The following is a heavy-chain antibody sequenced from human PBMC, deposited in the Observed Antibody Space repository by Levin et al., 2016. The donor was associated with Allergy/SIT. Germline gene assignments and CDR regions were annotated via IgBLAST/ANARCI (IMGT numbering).Heavy chain of an antibody. Sequence: GSLRLSCAVSGGSLSTYYWSWVRQPPGKGLEWIGYIFYRGGTNYNPSFQGRVTISEDTSNNQFSLRLNSVTAADTAVYYCARAVWSISKAFDIWGQGTTVTVSA. D-gene: IGHD3-10*01. CDR1: GGSLSTYY. CDR3: ARAVWSISKAFDI. V-gene: IGHV4-59*01. CDR2: IFYRGGT. J-gene: IGHJ3*02.